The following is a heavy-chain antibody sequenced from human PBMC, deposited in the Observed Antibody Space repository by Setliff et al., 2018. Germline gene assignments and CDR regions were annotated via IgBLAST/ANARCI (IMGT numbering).Heavy chain of an antibody. CDR1: GYTFTGYY. V-gene: IGHV1-2*04. J-gene: IGHJ4*02. Sequence: ASVKVSCKASGYTFTGYYMHWVRQAPGQGLEWMGWINPNSGGTNYAKKFKGWVTMTRDTSISTAYMELSRLRSDDTAVYYCARDRDSSGYPYYFDYWGQGTLVTVSS. CDR2: INPNSGGT. D-gene: IGHD3-22*01. CDR3: ARDRDSSGYPYYFDY.